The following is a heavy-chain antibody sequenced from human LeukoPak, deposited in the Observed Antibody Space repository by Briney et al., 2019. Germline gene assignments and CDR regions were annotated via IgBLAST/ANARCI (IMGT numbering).Heavy chain of an antibody. J-gene: IGHJ5*01. V-gene: IGHV3-23*01. CDR2: ISGSGGVT. CDR1: GFTFSSYA. D-gene: IGHD6-13*01. CDR3: ATNGAAACIWRFGS. Sequence: GGSLRLSCEASGFTFSSYAMLWLPQATGKGLEWVSAISGSGGVTNYVDSVKGRFTVSRDNSKNTLYLQMNSLRVEETAVYYCATNGAAACIWRFGSWGRGTLVTVSS.